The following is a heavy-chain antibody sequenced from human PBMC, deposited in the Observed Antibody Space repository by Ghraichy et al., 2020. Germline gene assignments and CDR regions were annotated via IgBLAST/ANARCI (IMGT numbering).Heavy chain of an antibody. CDR2: ITWNSAST. D-gene: IGHD6-19*01. Sequence: GGSLRLSCAASGFTFSGYAMSWVRQAPGKGLEWVSTITWNSASTRYADSVKGRSTISRDNYKNAVYLQVTSLREDDTAVYCCAKTGDSGWFYDYWGRGTLVTVSS. V-gene: IGHV3-23*01. J-gene: IGHJ4*02. CDR3: AKTGDSGWFYDY. CDR1: GFTFSGYA.